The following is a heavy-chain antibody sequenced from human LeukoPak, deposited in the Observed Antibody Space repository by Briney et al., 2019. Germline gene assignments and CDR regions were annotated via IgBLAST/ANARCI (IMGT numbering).Heavy chain of an antibody. J-gene: IGHJ3*02. CDR2: IYYSGST. CDR1: GGSLSGYY. Sequence: SETLSLTCAVYGGSLSGYYWSWIRQPPGKGLEWIGYIYYSGSTNYNPSLKSRVTISVDTSKNQFSLKLSSVTAADTAVYYCARTEDSSGWYHAFDIWGQGTMVTVSS. V-gene: IGHV4-59*01. CDR3: ARTEDSSGWYHAFDI. D-gene: IGHD6-19*01.